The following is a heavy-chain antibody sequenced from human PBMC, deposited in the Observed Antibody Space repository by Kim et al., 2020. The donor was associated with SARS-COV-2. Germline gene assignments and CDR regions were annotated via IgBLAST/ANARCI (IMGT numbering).Heavy chain of an antibody. Sequence: YGQGLPGRFVCSLDTSVSTAYLQISSLKAEDTAVYYCAREYNWNDVPFDYWGQGTLVTVSS. CDR3: AREYNWNDVPFDY. D-gene: IGHD1-1*01. J-gene: IGHJ4*02. V-gene: IGHV7-4-1*02.